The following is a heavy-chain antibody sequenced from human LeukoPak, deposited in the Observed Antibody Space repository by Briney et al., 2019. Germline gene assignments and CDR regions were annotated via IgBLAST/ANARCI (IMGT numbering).Heavy chain of an antibody. CDR1: GFTFSSYS. CDR2: VTSSSSTI. Sequence: TGGSLRLSCVASGFTFSSYSMNWVRQAPGKGPEWISYVTSSSSTIYYADSVKGRFTISRDNAKNSLHLQMNSLRDEDTALYYCARGTSPFDPWGRGTLVTVSS. J-gene: IGHJ5*02. CDR3: ARGTSPFDP. V-gene: IGHV3-48*02.